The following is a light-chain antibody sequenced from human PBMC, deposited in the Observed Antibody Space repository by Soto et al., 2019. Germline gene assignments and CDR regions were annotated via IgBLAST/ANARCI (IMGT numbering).Light chain of an antibody. J-gene: IGKJ1*01. V-gene: IGKV2-28*01. CDR3: MQGLRTRT. CDR1: QNLLHVDGYNY. CDR2: LGS. Sequence: DIVMTQSPLFLPVTPGEPASISCRSSQNLLHVDGYNYLDWYLQKPGQSPQLLVYLGSYRASGVPDRFSGSGSGTDFTLRISRVEAEDVGVYYCMQGLRTRTVGQGTKVDIK.